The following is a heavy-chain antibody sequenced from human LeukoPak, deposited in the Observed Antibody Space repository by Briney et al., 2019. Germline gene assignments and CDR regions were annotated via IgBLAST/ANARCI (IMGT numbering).Heavy chain of an antibody. V-gene: IGHV4-59*01. CDR1: GGSISSYY. CDR2: IYYSGST. J-gene: IGHJ5*02. Sequence: SETLSLTCTVSGGSISSYYWSWIRQPPGKGLEWIGYIYYSGSTNYNPSPKSRVTISVDTSKNQFSLKLSSVIAADTAVYYCARATYYYDSSGYYSVNWFDPWGQGTLVTVSS. D-gene: IGHD3-22*01. CDR3: ARATYYYDSSGYYSVNWFDP.